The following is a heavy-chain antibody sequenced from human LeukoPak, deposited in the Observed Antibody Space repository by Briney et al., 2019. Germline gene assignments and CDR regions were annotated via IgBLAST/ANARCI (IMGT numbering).Heavy chain of an antibody. CDR2: MSYDGSNK. Sequence: GGSLRLFCAASGFIFSSYGMHWVRQAPGQGLEEVAVMSYDGSNKYYADSVKRRFTISRDNSKNTLYLQMNSLRAEDTAVCYCARVRVATKLGGSYYYMDVWGKGTTVTVSS. J-gene: IGHJ6*03. CDR3: ARVRVATKLGGSYYYMDV. V-gene: IGHV3-30*12. D-gene: IGHD5-12*01. CDR1: GFIFSSYG.